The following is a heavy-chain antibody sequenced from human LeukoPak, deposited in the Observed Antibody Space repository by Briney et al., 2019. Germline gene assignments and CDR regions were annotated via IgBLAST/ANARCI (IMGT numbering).Heavy chain of an antibody. V-gene: IGHV3-23*01. CDR3: AKTDRTGALGRFRMRSDAFDI. Sequence: GGSLRLSCAASEFSVGSNYMTWVRQAPGKGLEWVSAISGSGGSTYYADSVKGRFTISRDNSKNTLYLQMNSLRAEDTAVYYCAKTDRTGALGRFRMRSDAFDIWGQGTRVTVSS. J-gene: IGHJ3*02. D-gene: IGHD3-3*01. CDR1: EFSVGSNY. CDR2: ISGSGGST.